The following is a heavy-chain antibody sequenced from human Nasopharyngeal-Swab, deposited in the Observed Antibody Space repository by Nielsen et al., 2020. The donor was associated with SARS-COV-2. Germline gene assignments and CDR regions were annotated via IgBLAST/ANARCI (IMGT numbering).Heavy chain of an antibody. Sequence: SLKISCVASGFTFDDYAMHWVRQAPGKGLEWVSGISWNSGSIGYADSVKGRFTISRDNAKNSLYLQMNSLRAEDTALYYCARGMTTVTLWGQGTLVTVSS. D-gene: IGHD4-17*01. CDR1: GFTFDDYA. CDR2: ISWNSGSI. V-gene: IGHV3-9*01. CDR3: ARGMTTVTL. J-gene: IGHJ4*02.